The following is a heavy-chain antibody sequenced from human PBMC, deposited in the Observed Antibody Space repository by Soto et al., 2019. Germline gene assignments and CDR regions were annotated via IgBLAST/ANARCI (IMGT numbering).Heavy chain of an antibody. V-gene: IGHV5-51*01. D-gene: IGHD3-3*01. CDR1: GYSFTSYW. CDR2: IYPGDSDT. J-gene: IGHJ6*02. CDR3: ARLYYDFWGGYYYYYYGMDV. Sequence: PGESLKISCKGSGYSFTSYWIGWVRQMPGKGLEWMGIIYPGDSDTRYSPSFQGQVTISADKSISTAYLQWSSLKASDTAMYYCARLYYDFWGGYYYYYYGMDVGGQGTTVTFPS.